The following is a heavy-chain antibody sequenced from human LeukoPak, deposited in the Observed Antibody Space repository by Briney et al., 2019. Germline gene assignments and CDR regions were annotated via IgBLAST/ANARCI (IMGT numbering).Heavy chain of an antibody. CDR1: GFTFSSYG. J-gene: IGHJ4*02. Sequence: GGSLRLSCAASGFTFSSYGMHWVRQAPGKGLEWVAVIWYDGSNKYYADSVKGRFTISRDNSKNTLYLQMNSLSAEDKAAYYCARGYSYRYANVDYWGQGTLVTVSS. CDR2: IWYDGSNK. D-gene: IGHD5-18*01. V-gene: IGHV3-33*01. CDR3: ARGYSYRYANVDY.